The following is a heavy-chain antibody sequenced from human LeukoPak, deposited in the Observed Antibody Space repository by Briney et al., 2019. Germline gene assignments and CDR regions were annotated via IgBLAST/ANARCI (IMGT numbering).Heavy chain of an antibody. CDR2: IYSGGST. CDR1: GFIVSSNY. CDR3: ASRGRWLQSPIDY. V-gene: IGHV3-53*01. D-gene: IGHD5-24*01. J-gene: IGHJ4*02. Sequence: PGGSLRLSCAASGFIVSSNYMSWVRQAPGKGLEWASVIYSGGSTYYADSVKGRFTISRDNSKNTLYLQMNSLRAEDTAVYYCASRGRWLQSPIDYWGQGTLVTVSS.